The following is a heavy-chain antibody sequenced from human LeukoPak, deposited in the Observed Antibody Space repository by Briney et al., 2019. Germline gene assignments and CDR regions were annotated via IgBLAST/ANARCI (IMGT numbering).Heavy chain of an antibody. CDR1: GFTFSSYW. CDR3: ARTGIAARPTVWFDP. V-gene: IGHV3-74*01. D-gene: IGHD6-6*01. Sequence: GGSLRLSCVASGFTFSSYWMHWVRQAPGKGLVWVSHINSDGRSTTYAHSVKGRFTISRDNAKNTPYLQMNSLRAEDTAVYYCARTGIAARPTVWFDPWGQGTLVTVSP. J-gene: IGHJ5*02. CDR2: INSDGRST.